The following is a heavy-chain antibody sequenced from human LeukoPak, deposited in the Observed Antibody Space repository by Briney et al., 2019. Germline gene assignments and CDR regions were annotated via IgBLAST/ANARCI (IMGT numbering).Heavy chain of an antibody. J-gene: IGHJ4*02. CDR2: ISSSGSTI. CDR3: ARDHPSPNTYYYGSGSSPDY. V-gene: IGHV3-48*03. CDR1: AFTFSSYE. D-gene: IGHD3-10*01. Sequence: GGSLRLSCAASAFTFSSYEMNWVRQAPGKGLEWVSYISSSGSTIYYADSVKGRFTISRDNAKNSLYLQMNSLRAEDTAVYYCARDHPSPNTYYYGSGSSPDYWGQGTLVTVSS.